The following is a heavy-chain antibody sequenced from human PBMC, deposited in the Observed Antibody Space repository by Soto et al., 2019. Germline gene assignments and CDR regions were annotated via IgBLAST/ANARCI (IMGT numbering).Heavy chain of an antibody. V-gene: IGHV1-46*01. CDR1: GYTFTNYY. D-gene: IGHD3-3*01. CDR3: ASLFLRSAHRGGSYYL. J-gene: IGHJ4*02. Sequence: SVKVSCKASGYTFTNYYIHWVRQAPGQGLEWMGIINPYGGGTTSAQKFQGRVTMTRDTSTSTVYMQLSSLGSEDTAVYYCASLFLRSAHRGGSYYLCGQGSPVIVSA. CDR2: INPYGGGT.